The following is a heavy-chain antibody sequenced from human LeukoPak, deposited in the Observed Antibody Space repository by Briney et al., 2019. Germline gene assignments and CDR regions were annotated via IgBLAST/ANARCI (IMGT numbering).Heavy chain of an antibody. CDR2: ISYDGSNK. CDR3: ASAQQWLVFYYFDY. J-gene: IGHJ4*02. Sequence: SGGSLRLSCAASGFTFSSYAMHWVRQAPGKGLEWVAVISYDGSNKYYADSVKGRFTISRDNSKNTLYLQMNSLRAEDTAVYYCASAQQWLVFYYFDYWGQGTLVTVSS. V-gene: IGHV3-30*04. CDR1: GFTFSSYA. D-gene: IGHD6-19*01.